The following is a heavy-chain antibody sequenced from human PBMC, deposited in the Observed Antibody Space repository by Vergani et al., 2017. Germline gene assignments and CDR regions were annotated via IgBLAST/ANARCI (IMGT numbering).Heavy chain of an antibody. CDR2: IYYSGST. CDR1: GGSISSYY. CDR3: ARDLGGPRGFDP. J-gene: IGHJ5*02. D-gene: IGHD3-16*01. Sequence: QVQLQESGPGLVKPSETLSLTCTVSGGSISSYYWSWIRQPPGKGLEWIGYIYYSGSTNSNPSLKSRVTISLDTSKNQFSLKLSSVTAADTAVYYCARDLGGPRGFDPWGQGTLVTVSS. V-gene: IGHV4-59*01.